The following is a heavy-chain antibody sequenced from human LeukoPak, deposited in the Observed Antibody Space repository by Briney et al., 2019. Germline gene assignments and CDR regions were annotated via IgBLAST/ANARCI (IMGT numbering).Heavy chain of an antibody. D-gene: IGHD6-19*01. CDR2: ISQDGSIK. Sequence: GGSLRLSCAASGFTFSSHTIHWVRQAPDKGLEWVAVISQDGSIKAYADAVRGRFTISRDNSKNTVYLQMNSLTTEDMAVYDCARDTSSGWYVSWGQGTLVTVSS. CDR1: GFTFSSHT. CDR3: ARDTSSGWYVS. V-gene: IGHV3-30-3*01. J-gene: IGHJ4*02.